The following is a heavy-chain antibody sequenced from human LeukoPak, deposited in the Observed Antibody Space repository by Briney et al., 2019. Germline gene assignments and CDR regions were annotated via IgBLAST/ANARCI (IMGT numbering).Heavy chain of an antibody. CDR3: ARDPPGRPYSSSSYG. D-gene: IGHD6-6*01. J-gene: IGHJ4*02. CDR2: IIPMFGTA. CDR1: GGTFSSYA. Sequence: SVKVSCKASGGTFSSYAISWVRQAPGQGLEWMGGIIPMFGTANYAQKFQGRVTITADKSTSTAYMELSSLRSEDTAVYYCARDPPGRPYSSSSYGWGQGTLVTVSS. V-gene: IGHV1-69*06.